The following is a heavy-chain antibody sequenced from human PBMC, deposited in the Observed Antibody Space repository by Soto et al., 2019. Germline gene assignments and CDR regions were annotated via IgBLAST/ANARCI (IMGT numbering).Heavy chain of an antibody. CDR1: GGTFSSYT. J-gene: IGHJ3*02. CDR2: IIPILGIA. CDR3: ASSYFYGADFHS. V-gene: IGHV1-69*02. Sequence: SVKVSCKASGGTFSSYTISWVRQAPGQGLEWMGRIIPILGIANYAQKFQGRVTITADKSTSTAYMELSRLRSEDTAVYYCASSYFYGADFHSWWQGTRVNVAS. D-gene: IGHD4-17*01.